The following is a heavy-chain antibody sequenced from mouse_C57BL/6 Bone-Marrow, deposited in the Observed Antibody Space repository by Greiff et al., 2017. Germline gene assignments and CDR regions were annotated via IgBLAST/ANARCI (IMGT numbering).Heavy chain of an antibody. D-gene: IGHD2-2*01. Sequence: VQLQQSGPELVKPGDSVKISCKASGYSFTGYFMNWVMQSHGKSLEWIGRINPYLGDTFYNQKFKGKATLTVDNSSSTAHMELRSLISEDSAVYYCARWGYDERASYAMDDGGQGTSVTGAS. J-gene: IGHJ4*01. CDR2: INPYLGDT. CDR1: GYSFTGYF. V-gene: IGHV1-20*01. CDR3: ARWGYDERASYAMDD.